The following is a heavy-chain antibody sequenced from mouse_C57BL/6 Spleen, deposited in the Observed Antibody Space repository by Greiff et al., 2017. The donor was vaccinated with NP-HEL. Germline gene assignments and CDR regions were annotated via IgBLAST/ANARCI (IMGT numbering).Heavy chain of an antibody. V-gene: IGHV14-3*01. CDR2: IDPANGNT. CDR3: ARGGIYYGNYMFAY. J-gene: IGHJ3*01. D-gene: IGHD2-1*01. CDR1: GFTIKNTY. Sequence: VQLQQSMAELVRPGASVKLSCTASGFTIKNTYMHWVKQRPEQGLEWIGRIDPANGNTKYAPKFQGKATLTADTSSNTAYLQLSSLTSEDSAVYYCARGGIYYGNYMFAYWGQGTLVTVSA.